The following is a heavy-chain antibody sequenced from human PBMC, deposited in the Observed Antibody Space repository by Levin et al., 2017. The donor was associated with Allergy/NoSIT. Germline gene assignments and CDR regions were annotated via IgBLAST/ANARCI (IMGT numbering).Heavy chain of an antibody. D-gene: IGHD5-12*01. J-gene: IGHJ4*02. V-gene: IGHV5-51*01. CDR2: IYPGDSDT. Sequence: GGSLRLSCKGSGYSFTTYWIGWVRQMPGKGLEWMGIIYPGDSDTRYSPSFQGQVTISADKSISTAYLQWSSLKASDTAIYYCARRSVSGYDDFWGQGTLVTVSS. CDR3: ARRSVSGYDDF. CDR1: GYSFTTYW.